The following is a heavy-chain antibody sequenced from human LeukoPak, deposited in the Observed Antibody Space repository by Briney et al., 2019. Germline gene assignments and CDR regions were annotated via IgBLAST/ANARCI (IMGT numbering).Heavy chain of an antibody. Sequence: PSETLSLTCAVSGDSFSGSRYHWGWIRQPPGKGLEWIGSISYSGRTYYNPSLKSRVTISVDTSTNQISLTLTSMTAADTAVYYCARDPAIKPADSYYYYYFMDVWGKGTTVTVS. D-gene: IGHD2-2*01. J-gene: IGHJ6*03. V-gene: IGHV4-39*07. CDR2: ISYSGRT. CDR1: GDSFSGSRYH. CDR3: ARDPAIKPADSYYYYYFMDV.